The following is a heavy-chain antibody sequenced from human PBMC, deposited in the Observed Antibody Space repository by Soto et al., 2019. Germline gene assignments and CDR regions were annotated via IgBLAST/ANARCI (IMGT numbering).Heavy chain of an antibody. V-gene: IGHV4-59*12. J-gene: IGHJ4*02. CDR2: IYYGGST. D-gene: IGHD3-22*01. CDR1: DGSIGRYY. CDR3: ARDPHYYGSSAHHFDY. Sequence: SXGTLYITCTVSDGSIGRYYWSWIRQPPGKGLEWIGYIYYGGSTNYNPSLKSRVTISVDTSKNQFSLRLSSVTAADTAVYYCARDPHYYGSSAHHFDYWGQGILVTVSS.